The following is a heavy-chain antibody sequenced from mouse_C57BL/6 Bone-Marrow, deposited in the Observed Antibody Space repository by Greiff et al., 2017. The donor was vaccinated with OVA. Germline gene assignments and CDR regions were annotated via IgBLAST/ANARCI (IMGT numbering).Heavy chain of an antibody. J-gene: IGHJ2*01. CDR2: SRNKANDYTT. V-gene: IGHV7-1*01. CDR3: ARDSKGYFDY. Sequence: EVKLEESGGGLVQSGRSLRLSCATSGFTFSDFYMEWVRQAPGKGLEWIAASRNKANDYTTEYSASVKGRFIVSRDTSQSILYLQMNALRAEDTAIYYCARDSKGYFDYWGQGTTLTVSS. D-gene: IGHD1-3*01. CDR1: GFTFSDFY.